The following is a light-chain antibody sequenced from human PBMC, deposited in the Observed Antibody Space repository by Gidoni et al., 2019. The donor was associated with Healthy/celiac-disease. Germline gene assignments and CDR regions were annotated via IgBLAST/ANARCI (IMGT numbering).Light chain of an antibody. V-gene: IGKV2-28*01. J-gene: IGKJ1*01. CDR2: LGS. Sequence: GEPASISCRSSQSLLHSNGYNYLDWYLQKPGQSPQLLIYLGSNRASGVPDRFSGSGSGTDFTLKISRVEAEDVGVYYCMQALQTPATFXQXTKVEIK. CDR1: QSLLHSNGYNY. CDR3: MQALQTPAT.